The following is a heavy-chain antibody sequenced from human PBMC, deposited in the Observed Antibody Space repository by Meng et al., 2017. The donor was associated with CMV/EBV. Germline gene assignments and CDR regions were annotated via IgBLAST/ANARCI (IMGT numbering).Heavy chain of an antibody. CDR1: GFALSTSGGG. CDR3: AHKARRMAAAGINWFDP. V-gene: IGHV2-5*01. D-gene: IGHD6-13*01. Sequence: APTVGTPQQLLPPDCTFSGFALSTSGGGVVWIRQPQGKALEWLALIYWNDDKRYSPSLKSRLTITKDTSKNQVVLTMTNMDPVDTATYYCAHKARRMAAAGINWFDPWGQGTLVTVSS. CDR2: IYWNDDK. J-gene: IGHJ5*02.